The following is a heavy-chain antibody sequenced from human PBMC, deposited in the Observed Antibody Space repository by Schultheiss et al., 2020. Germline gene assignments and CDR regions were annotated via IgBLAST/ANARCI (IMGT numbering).Heavy chain of an antibody. CDR2: IYHSGST. J-gene: IGHJ4*02. Sequence: SETLSLTCAVYGGSFSGYYWSWIRQPPGKGLEWIGEIYHSGSTYYNPSLKSRVTISVDTSKNQFSLKLSSVTAADTAVYYCARGTRVAPDYWGQGTLVTVSA. CDR3: ARGTRVAPDY. CDR1: GGSFSGYY. V-gene: IGHV4-34*01. D-gene: IGHD2-21*01.